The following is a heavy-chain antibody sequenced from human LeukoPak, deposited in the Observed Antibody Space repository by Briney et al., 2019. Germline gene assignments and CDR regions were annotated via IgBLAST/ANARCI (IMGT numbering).Heavy chain of an antibody. V-gene: IGHV4-38-2*02. CDR2: IYYSGST. J-gene: IGHJ4*02. CDR1: GYSISSGYY. D-gene: IGHD3-3*01. CDR3: ARDHYDFWSGYPHYFDY. Sequence: SETLSLTCTVSGYSISSGYYWGWIRQPPGKGLEWIGSIYYSGSTYYNPSLKSRVTISVDTSKNQFSLKLSSVTAADTAVYYCARDHYDFWSGYPHYFDYWGQGTLVTVSS.